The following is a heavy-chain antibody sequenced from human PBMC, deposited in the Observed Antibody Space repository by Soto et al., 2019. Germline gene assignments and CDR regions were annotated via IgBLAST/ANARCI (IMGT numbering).Heavy chain of an antibody. CDR3: AREGSGSHNAFDI. CDR2: INHNTNT. CDR1: GGSFSDTY. J-gene: IGHJ3*02. V-gene: IGHV4-34*01. Sequence: SETLSLTCAVYGGSFSDTYWNWFRQPPGKGLEWIGEINHNTNTIYNPSLTSRVTISVDTSKNHFSLKLSSVTAADTAVYYCAREGSGSHNAFDIWGQGTMVTVSS. D-gene: IGHD3-10*01.